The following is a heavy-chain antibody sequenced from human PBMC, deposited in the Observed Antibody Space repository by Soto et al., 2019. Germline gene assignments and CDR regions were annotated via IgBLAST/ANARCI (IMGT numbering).Heavy chain of an antibody. D-gene: IGHD6-19*01. CDR3: ARSVAVPGAHIDY. CDR1: GGSISGSY. CDR2: VYYTGST. Sequence: KSSETLSLTXSVSGGSISGSYWSWIRQSPGKELEWLGYVYYTGSTNYSPSLRSRVSISVDTSKNEFSLRLSSVTAADTAVYFCARSVAVPGAHIDYWGQGTQVTVAS. J-gene: IGHJ4*02. V-gene: IGHV4-59*01.